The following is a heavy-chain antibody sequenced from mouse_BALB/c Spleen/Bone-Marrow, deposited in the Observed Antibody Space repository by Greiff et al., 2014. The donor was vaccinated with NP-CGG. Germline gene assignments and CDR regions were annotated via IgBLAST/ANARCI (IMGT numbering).Heavy chain of an antibody. CDR3: ARVIGTMCFDV. Sequence: EVKVVESGGGLVKPGGSLKLSCAASGFTFSSYALSWVRQSPERRLEWVAEISGGGSYTYYPDTVTGRFTISRDNAKNTLYLEMRSLRSEDTAMYYCARVIGTMCFDVWGAGTTVTVSS. CDR1: GFTFSSYA. J-gene: IGHJ1*01. D-gene: IGHD4-1*01. CDR2: ISGGGSYT. V-gene: IGHV5-9-4*01.